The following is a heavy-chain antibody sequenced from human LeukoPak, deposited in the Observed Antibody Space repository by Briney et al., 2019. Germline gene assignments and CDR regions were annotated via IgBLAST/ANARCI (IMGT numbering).Heavy chain of an antibody. D-gene: IGHD3-9*01. CDR1: GFTFSSYA. Sequence: GRSLRLSCAASGFTFSSYAMHWVRQAPGKGLEWVAVISYDGSNKYYADSVKGRFTISRDNSKNTLYLQMNSLRAEDTAVYYCARELLRYFDWLSPFDYWGQGTLVTVSS. J-gene: IGHJ4*02. CDR2: ISYDGSNK. V-gene: IGHV3-30*04. CDR3: ARELLRYFDWLSPFDY.